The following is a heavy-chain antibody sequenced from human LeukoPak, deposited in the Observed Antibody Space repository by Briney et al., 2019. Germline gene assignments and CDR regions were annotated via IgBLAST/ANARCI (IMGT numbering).Heavy chain of an antibody. CDR2: IYYSGST. Sequence: SETLSLTCTVSGGSISGYYWSWIRQPPGKGLEWIGYIYYSGSTNYNPSLKSRVTISVDTSKNQFSLKLSSVTAADTAVYYCAREADQKTAFDIWGQGTMVTVSS. J-gene: IGHJ3*02. D-gene: IGHD6-19*01. V-gene: IGHV4-59*01. CDR3: AREADQKTAFDI. CDR1: GGSISGYY.